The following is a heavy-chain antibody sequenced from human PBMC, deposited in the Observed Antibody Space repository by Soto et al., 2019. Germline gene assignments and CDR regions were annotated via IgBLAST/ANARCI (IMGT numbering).Heavy chain of an antibody. CDR3: ARLPGEIFAYFHYGMDV. Sequence: GGSLRLSCAASGFTFSHYSMNWVRHAPGKGLEWVSYISGSSSSIYYADSVKGRFTISRDNAKNSLYLQMNSLSDDDTAVYYCARLPGEIFAYFHYGMDVWGQGTTVTVSS. CDR1: GFTFSHYS. D-gene: IGHD3-3*01. V-gene: IGHV3-48*02. CDR2: ISGSSSSI. J-gene: IGHJ6*02.